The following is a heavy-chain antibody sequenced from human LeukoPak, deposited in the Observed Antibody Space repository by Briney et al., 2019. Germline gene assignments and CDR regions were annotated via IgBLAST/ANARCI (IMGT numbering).Heavy chain of an antibody. Sequence: AGECLKISCKGSGYSSTGYWIGWVRQMPGKNLEWMGVIYPVDSDTRYSPSSQTHVTISADRSISTAYLQWSSLKASDTAMYYCARLANNNYASGSLSSFGYWGQGTLVTVSS. D-gene: IGHD3-10*01. J-gene: IGHJ1*01. V-gene: IGHV5-51*01. CDR2: IYPVDSDT. CDR3: ARLANNNYASGSLSSFGY. CDR1: GYSSTGYW.